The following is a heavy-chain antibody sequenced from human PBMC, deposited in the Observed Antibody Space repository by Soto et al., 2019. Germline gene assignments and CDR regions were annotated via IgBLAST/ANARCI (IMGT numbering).Heavy chain of an antibody. J-gene: IGHJ5*02. CDR2: IDWNDNK. Sequence: SGPSLVGPTQTLTLTCAFSRFSLNTSGVGGGWIRQAPGKALEWLALIDWNDNKRYSPSLKSRLTITKDTSRNQVVLTMTNMDPLYLALYYSVHILGSGGYYERGTMVIDLWGHVILINVT. V-gene: IGHV2-5*01. D-gene: IGHD3-10*01. CDR3: VHILGSGGYYERGTMVIDL. CDR1: RFSLNTSGVG.